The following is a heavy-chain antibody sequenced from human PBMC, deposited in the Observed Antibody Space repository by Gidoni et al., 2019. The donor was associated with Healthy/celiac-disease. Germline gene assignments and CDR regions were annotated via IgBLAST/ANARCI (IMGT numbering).Heavy chain of an antibody. CDR2: IYYSGST. J-gene: IGHJ2*01. D-gene: IGHD6-13*01. V-gene: IGHV4-39*07. CDR1: GGSISSSSYY. Sequence: QLQLQESGPGLVKPSETLSLTCTVSGGSISSSSYYWVWIRQPPGKGLEWIGSIYYSGSTYYNPSLKSRVTISVDTSKNQFSLKLSSVTAADTAVYYCASLAAAFSNWYFDLWGRGTLVTVSS. CDR3: ASLAAAFSNWYFDL.